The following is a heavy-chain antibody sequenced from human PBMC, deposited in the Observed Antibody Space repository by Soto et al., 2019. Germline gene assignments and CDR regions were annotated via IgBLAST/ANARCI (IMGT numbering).Heavy chain of an antibody. CDR3: AKDLKGPVGDDAFDI. CDR2: ISWSGGSI. CDR1: GFTFDDYA. D-gene: IGHD4-17*01. Sequence: PWGSLSLSCAASGFTFDDYAMHWVRQAPGKGLEWVSGISWSGGSIGYADSVKCLFTISIDNAKNTLYLQMNSLRAEDTAVYYCAKDLKGPVGDDAFDIWGQGTMVTVSS. V-gene: IGHV3-9*01. J-gene: IGHJ3*02.